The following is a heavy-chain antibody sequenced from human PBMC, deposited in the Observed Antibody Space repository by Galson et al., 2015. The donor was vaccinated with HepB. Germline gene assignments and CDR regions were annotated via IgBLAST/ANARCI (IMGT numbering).Heavy chain of an antibody. D-gene: IGHD5-24*01. CDR3: TTFLEMTTVKY. CDR1: GFTFRNAW. V-gene: IGHV3-15*01. J-gene: IGHJ4*02. CDR2: IKKKSEGGTT. Sequence: SLRLSCAASGFTFRNAWMSWVRQAPGKGLEWVGRIKKKSEGGTTDYAAPVKGRFTIARDDSKNTLYLEMNSLKTEDTALYYCTTFLEMTTVKYWGQGTLGT.